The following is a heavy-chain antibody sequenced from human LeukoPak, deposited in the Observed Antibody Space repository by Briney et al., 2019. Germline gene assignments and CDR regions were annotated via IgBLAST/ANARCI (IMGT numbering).Heavy chain of an antibody. Sequence: SVKVSCKASGGTFISYAISWVRQAPGQGVEWMGGIIPIFGTANYAQKFQGRVTITTDEATSTAYMELNSLRYEDTAVYYCALGYCSSTSCPPPYYYMDVWGKGTTVTVSS. D-gene: IGHD2-2*01. V-gene: IGHV1-69*05. CDR1: GGTFISYA. CDR2: IIPIFGTA. CDR3: ALGYCSSTSCPPPYYYMDV. J-gene: IGHJ6*03.